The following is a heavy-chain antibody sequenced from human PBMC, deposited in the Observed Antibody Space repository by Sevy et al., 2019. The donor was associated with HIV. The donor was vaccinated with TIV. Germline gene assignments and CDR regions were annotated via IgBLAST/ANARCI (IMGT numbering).Heavy chain of an antibody. CDR2: IKHDGSEK. CDR1: GFSFNNHW. D-gene: IGHD3-9*01. CDR3: ARLPTGLQSFNYLLSTYFDS. V-gene: IGHV3-7*01. Sequence: GGSLRLSCAASGFSFNNHWMSWVRQAPEKGLEWVANIKHDGSEKYYADSLEGRFAVSRDNAKNSLFLQINSLRVEDTALYFCARLPTGLQSFNYLLSTYFDSWGQGTLVTVSS. J-gene: IGHJ4*02.